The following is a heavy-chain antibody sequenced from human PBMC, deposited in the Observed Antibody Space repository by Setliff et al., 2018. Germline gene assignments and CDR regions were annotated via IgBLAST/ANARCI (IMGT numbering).Heavy chain of an antibody. V-gene: IGHV1-18*01. CDR1: GYTFTSYG. CDR3: ARDWRDYGAMGY. J-gene: IGHJ4*02. CDR2: ISPYNGDT. D-gene: IGHD4-17*01. Sequence: ASVKVSCKPSGYTFTSYGISWVRQAPGQGLEWMGWISPYNGDTEYAQKFQGRVTLTTDTSTSTAHMELGSLRSDDTAVYYCARDWRDYGAMGYWGQGTLVTSPQ.